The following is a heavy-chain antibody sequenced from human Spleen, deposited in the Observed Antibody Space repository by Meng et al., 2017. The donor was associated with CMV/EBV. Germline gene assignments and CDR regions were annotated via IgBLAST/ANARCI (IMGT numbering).Heavy chain of an antibody. V-gene: IGHV1-3*04. D-gene: IGHD4-23*01. J-gene: IGHJ4*02. CDR1: GYPFSSYA. CDR2: INTGNGNP. Sequence: SYQASGYPFSSYAIHWVRQAPGQRLECMGWINTGNGNPKYSQKFHGRVTITRDTSASTAYMELSSLRSEDTAVYYCARGVGTLIIDYWGQGTLVTVSS. CDR3: ARGVGTLIIDY.